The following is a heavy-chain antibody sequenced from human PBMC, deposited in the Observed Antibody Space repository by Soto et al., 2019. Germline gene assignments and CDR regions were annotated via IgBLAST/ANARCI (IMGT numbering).Heavy chain of an antibody. CDR2: IWYDGSNK. Sequence: QVQLVESGGGVVQPGRSLRLSCAASGFTFSSYGMHWVRQAPGKGLEWVAVIWYDGSNKYYADSVKGRFTISRDNSKNTLYLQMNSLRAEDTAVYYCAIAQYQLYYYYGMDVWGQGTTVTVSS. V-gene: IGHV3-33*01. CDR3: AIAQYQLYYYYGMDV. J-gene: IGHJ6*02. D-gene: IGHD2-2*01. CDR1: GFTFSSYG.